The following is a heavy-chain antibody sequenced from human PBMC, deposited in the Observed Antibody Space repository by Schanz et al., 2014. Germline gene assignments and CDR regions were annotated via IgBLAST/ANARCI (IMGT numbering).Heavy chain of an antibody. CDR1: GFIFDDYG. CDR3: ARQPGRITVSGVVSNWFDP. V-gene: IGHV3-11*01. CDR2: ISSSGTSI. J-gene: IGHJ5*02. Sequence: QVQLVESGGGVVQPGGSLRLSCAASGFIFDDYGMSWVRQTPGKGLEWVSFISSSGTSIYYADSVKGRFTISRDNAKNSLYLQMNSLRAEDTAVYYCARQPGRITVSGVVSNWFDPWGQGTLVTVSS. D-gene: IGHD3-3*01.